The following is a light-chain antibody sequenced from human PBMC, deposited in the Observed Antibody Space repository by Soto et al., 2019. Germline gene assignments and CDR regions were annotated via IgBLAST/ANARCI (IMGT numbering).Light chain of an antibody. Sequence: ETVMTQSPATLSVSPGEGVTLSCRASQSVSSKLAWFQQKPGQAPRLLIYGASTRATGIPARFSGSGSGTEFTLTFSGLQSEDFAVYYCQQYNDWPPFTFGQGTKLEIK. V-gene: IGKV3-15*01. CDR1: QSVSSK. CDR3: QQYNDWPPFT. J-gene: IGKJ2*01. CDR2: GAS.